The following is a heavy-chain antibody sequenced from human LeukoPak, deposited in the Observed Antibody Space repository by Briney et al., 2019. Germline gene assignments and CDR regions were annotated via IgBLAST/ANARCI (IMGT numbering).Heavy chain of an antibody. Sequence: ASVKVSCKVSGYSLSELPMHWVRQAPGKGLEWMGGFDPENGEAVYAQKFQGRVTMTEDTSTDTSYMELNSLKSEDTAVYYCAAGGVYDLLDNWGQGTLVTVSS. J-gene: IGHJ4*02. V-gene: IGHV1-24*01. CDR1: GYSLSELP. CDR3: AAGGVYDLLDN. D-gene: IGHD2-8*01. CDR2: FDPENGEA.